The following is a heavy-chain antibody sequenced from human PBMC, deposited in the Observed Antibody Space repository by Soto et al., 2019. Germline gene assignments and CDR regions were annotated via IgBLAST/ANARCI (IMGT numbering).Heavy chain of an antibody. CDR1: GFTFSIYV. J-gene: IGHJ3*02. CDR2: LNAGGDNT. D-gene: IGHD4-17*01. V-gene: IGHV3-23*01. Sequence: EVQLLESGGGLVQPGGSLRLSCVASGFTFSIYVMSWVRQAPGKGLEWVSALNAGGDNTYYADSVKGRFTISRDNSMSALYLQMNSLRIEDTAVYYRAHPRGYGVFDAYDIWGQGTMVTVSS. CDR3: AHPRGYGVFDAYDI.